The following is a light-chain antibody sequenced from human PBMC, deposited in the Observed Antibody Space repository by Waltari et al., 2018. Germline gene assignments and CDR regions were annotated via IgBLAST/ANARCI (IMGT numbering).Light chain of an antibody. Sequence: DIVLTQSPATLSLSPGERATLSCRASQSVSSFLAWYQHKPGQAPGLLIYDASNRATGIPARFSGSGSGTDFTLTISSLEPEDFAVYYCQQRSNWPKITFGQGTRLEIK. CDR2: DAS. CDR1: QSVSSF. V-gene: IGKV3-11*01. J-gene: IGKJ5*01. CDR3: QQRSNWPKIT.